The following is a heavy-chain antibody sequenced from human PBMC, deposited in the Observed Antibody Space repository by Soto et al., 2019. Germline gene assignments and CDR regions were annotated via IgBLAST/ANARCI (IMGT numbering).Heavy chain of an antibody. CDR1: GFLFDIYS. V-gene: IGHV3-21*01. CDR3: ARDRGAASDIRYYYYGIDV. Sequence: GGSLRLSCAASGFLFDIYSMTWVRQAPGKGLEWVSSISSSSSYIYYADSVKGRFTISRDNAENSLYLQMSSLRADDTAVYYCARDRGAASDIRYYYYGIDVWGQGTTVTVSS. J-gene: IGHJ6*02. CDR2: ISSSSSYI. D-gene: IGHD3-10*01.